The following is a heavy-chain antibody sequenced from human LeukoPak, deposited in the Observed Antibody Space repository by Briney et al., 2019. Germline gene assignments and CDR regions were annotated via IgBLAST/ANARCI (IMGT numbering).Heavy chain of an antibody. Sequence: SGGSLRLSCAASGFTVSSNDMSWVREAPGRGLEWVSVIYSGGSTYYADSVKGRFTISRENSKNSLYLQMNSLRAEDAAVYYCARIGLVATIDSWGRGTLVTVSS. V-gene: IGHV3-53*01. CDR3: ARIGLVATIDS. CDR2: IYSGGST. CDR1: GFTVSSND. J-gene: IGHJ4*02. D-gene: IGHD5-12*01.